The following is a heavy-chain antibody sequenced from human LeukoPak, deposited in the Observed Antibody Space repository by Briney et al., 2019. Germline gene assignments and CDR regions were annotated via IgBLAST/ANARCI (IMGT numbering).Heavy chain of an antibody. CDR2: IRYDGSNK. J-gene: IGHJ4*02. V-gene: IGHV3-30*02. CDR3: ARVLREYGSGTYYDSDF. Sequence: GGSLRLSCAASEFTFSSYGMHWVRQAPGKGLEWVAFIRYDGSNKYYADSVKGRFTISRDNSKNTLYLQMNSLRAEDTAVYYCARVLREYGSGTYYDSDFWGQGTLVTVSS. D-gene: IGHD3-10*01. CDR1: EFTFSSYG.